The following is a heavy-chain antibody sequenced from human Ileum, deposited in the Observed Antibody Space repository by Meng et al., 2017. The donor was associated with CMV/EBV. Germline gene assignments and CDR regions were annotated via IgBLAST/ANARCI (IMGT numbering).Heavy chain of an antibody. V-gene: IGHV1-18*01. J-gene: IGHJ5*02. Sequence: ASVKVSYKASGYTFTSYGITWVRQAPGQGLEWLGWISGYNGNKNYAQKLQGRVTMTTDTSTSTAYMELRSLRSDDTAVYYCAKNLYYYERSGFDTWGQGTLVTVSS. CDR1: GYTFTSYG. D-gene: IGHD3-22*01. CDR2: ISGYNGNK. CDR3: AKNLYYYERSGFDT.